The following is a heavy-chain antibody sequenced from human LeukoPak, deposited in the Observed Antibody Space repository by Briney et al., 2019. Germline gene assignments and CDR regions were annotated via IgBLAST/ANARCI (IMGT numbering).Heavy chain of an antibody. J-gene: IGHJ3*02. V-gene: IGHV1-2*02. D-gene: IGHD4-23*01. Sequence: ASVKVSCKASGYTFTDYYMHWVRQAPGQGLEWMGWISSNSGDTSYAQKFQGRVTMTRDTSISTAYMELSKLRSDDTAVYYCARDGNFDMWGQGTMVTVSS. CDR3: ARDGNFDM. CDR2: ISSNSGDT. CDR1: GYTFTDYY.